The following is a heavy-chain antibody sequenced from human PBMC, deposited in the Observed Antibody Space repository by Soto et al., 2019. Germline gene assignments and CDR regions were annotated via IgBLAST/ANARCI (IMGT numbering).Heavy chain of an antibody. D-gene: IGHD3-3*01. CDR3: AHSYYDFWSGYATDNWFDP. V-gene: IGHV2-5*02. Sequence: QITLKESGPTLVKPTQTLTLTCTFSGFSLSTSGVGVGWIRQPPGKALEGLALIYWDDDKRYSPSLKSRLTITKDTSKNQVVLTMTNMDPVDTATYYCAHSYYDFWSGYATDNWFDPWGQGTLVTVSS. CDR2: IYWDDDK. J-gene: IGHJ5*02. CDR1: GFSLSTSGVG.